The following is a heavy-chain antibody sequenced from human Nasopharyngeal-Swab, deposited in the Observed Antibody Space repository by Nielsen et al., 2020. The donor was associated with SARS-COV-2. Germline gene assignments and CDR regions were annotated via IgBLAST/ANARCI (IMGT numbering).Heavy chain of an antibody. Sequence: GESLKISCAASGFIFSTYGMHWVRQVPGKGLQWVAVIRSDGSGDYYADSVKGRFTISRDNSKNTLELQMNSLRDEDTAVYYCARDDTSTWYRVSVDWGQGTLVTVSS. CDR2: IRSDGSGD. CDR1: GFIFSTYG. D-gene: IGHD6-13*01. V-gene: IGHV3-33*01. CDR3: ARDDTSTWYRVSVD. J-gene: IGHJ4*02.